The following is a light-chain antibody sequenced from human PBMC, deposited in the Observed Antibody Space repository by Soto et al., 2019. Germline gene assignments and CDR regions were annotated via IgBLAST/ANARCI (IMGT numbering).Light chain of an antibody. V-gene: IGLV2-14*01. CDR3: TSDSRYRVLV. CDR1: SSDIGGYKY. CDR2: EVS. Sequence: QSVLTQPSSVSGSLGQSITISCTGTSSDIGGYKYVSWYQQHPGKAPKLIIFEVSNRPSGVSDRFSGSNSGNTASLTISGLQAEDEADYYCTSDSRYRVLVFGGGTQVPVL. J-gene: IGLJ3*02.